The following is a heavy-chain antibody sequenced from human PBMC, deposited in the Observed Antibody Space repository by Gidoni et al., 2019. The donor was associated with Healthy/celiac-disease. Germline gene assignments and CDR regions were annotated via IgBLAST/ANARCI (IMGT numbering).Heavy chain of an antibody. CDR2: ISGSGGST. CDR1: GFTFSSYA. V-gene: IGHV3-23*01. CDR3: AKDSPPGVVGTDRMDV. Sequence: EVQLLESGGGLVQPGGSLRLSCAASGFTFSSYAMSWVRQAPGKGLEWVSAISGSGGSTYYADSVKGRFTISRDNSKNTLYLQMNSLRAEDTAVYYCAKDSPPGVVGTDRMDVWGQGTTVTVSS. D-gene: IGHD6-13*01. J-gene: IGHJ6*02.